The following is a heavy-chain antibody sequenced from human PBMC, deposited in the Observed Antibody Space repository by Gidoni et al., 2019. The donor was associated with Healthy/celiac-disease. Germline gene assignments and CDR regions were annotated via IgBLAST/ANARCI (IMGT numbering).Heavy chain of an antibody. Sequence: QVQLVQSGAEVKKPRSSVKVSCKASGVTFSSYAISWVRQAPGQGLEWRVGIIPIFGTANYSQNFQGIVTITADESTSTAYMELSSLRSEDTAVYYCARGDRGYGDYYFDYWGQGTLVTVSS. CDR2: IIPIFGTA. D-gene: IGHD4-17*01. J-gene: IGHJ4*02. CDR3: ARGDRGYGDYYFDY. CDR1: GVTFSSYA. V-gene: IGHV1-69*01.